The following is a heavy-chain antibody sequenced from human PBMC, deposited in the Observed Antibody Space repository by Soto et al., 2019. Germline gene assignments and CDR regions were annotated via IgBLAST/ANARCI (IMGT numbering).Heavy chain of an antibody. CDR2: SNPNNGDT. V-gene: IGHV1-2*04. Sequence: QVQLAQSGPEVKKPGASVTVSCRASGDTLTGSYLHCVRQAPGPGLEWLGWSNPNNGDTNYAQKFRGWVTMTRDAYNNTVYMELTRITAADTVVYYCAGMVVPTTYCHSWGQGTLVSVSS. J-gene: IGHJ4*02. CDR3: AGMVVPTTYCHS. D-gene: IGHD3-22*01. CDR1: GDTLTGSY.